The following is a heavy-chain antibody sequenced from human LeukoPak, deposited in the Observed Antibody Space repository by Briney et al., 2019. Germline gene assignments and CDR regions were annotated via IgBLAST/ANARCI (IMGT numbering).Heavy chain of an antibody. J-gene: IGHJ4*02. CDR3: AGEVPRGFRFDY. Sequence: SETLSLTCTVSGGSISSYYWSWIRQSPGKGREWIAYIYNSETTYNPSLKSRVTISVDTSKSQFSLKLSSVTAADTAIYYCAGEVPRGFRFDYWGQGSLVTVSS. CDR1: GGSISSYY. CDR2: IYNSET. D-gene: IGHD5-12*01. V-gene: IGHV4-59*08.